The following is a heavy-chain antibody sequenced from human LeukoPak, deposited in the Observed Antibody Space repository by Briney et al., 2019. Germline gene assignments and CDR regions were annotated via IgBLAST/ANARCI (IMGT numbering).Heavy chain of an antibody. Sequence: QPGGSLRLSCAASGFTFSSYSMSWVRQAPGKGLEWVSGISGSGDNTYYADSVKGRFTISRVNSKNTLYLQMNSLRAEDTAVYYCARDRGGIVVVPAALEYWGQGTLVTVSS. D-gene: IGHD2-2*01. J-gene: IGHJ4*02. CDR1: GFTFSSYS. CDR3: ARDRGGIVVVPAALEY. V-gene: IGHV3-23*01. CDR2: ISGSGDNT.